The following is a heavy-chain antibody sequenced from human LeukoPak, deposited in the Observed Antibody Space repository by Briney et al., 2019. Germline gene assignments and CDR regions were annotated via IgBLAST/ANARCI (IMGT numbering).Heavy chain of an antibody. D-gene: IGHD2-2*01. V-gene: IGHV3-74*01. CDR1: GFTLNDYW. CDR3: TRDGAESTPNDY. J-gene: IGHJ4*02. Sequence: GGSLRLSCATSGFTLNDYWIHWVRQAPGKGLYWVSGVKGDGTKTVYADSVKGRFTVSRDNARDALFLQMKSLRDEDSAVYYCTRDGAESTPNDYWGQGTLVTVSS. CDR2: VKGDGTKT.